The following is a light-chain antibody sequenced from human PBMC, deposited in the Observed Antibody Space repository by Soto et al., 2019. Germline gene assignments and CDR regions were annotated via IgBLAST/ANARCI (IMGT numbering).Light chain of an antibody. Sequence: IRMTQSPSSLSASTGDRVTITCRASQGISTYLNWYQQKAGLAPKLLIYDASNLEAGVPSRFRGSGSGTDFTFTISRLQPEDIATYYCQQYENLPTFGQGTRLEIK. CDR2: DAS. CDR3: QQYENLPT. CDR1: QGISTY. J-gene: IGKJ5*01. V-gene: IGKV1-33*01.